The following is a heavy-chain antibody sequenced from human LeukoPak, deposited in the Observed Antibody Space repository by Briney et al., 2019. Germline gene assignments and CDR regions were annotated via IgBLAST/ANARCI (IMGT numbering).Heavy chain of an antibody. J-gene: IGHJ4*02. V-gene: IGHV3-74*01. CDR2: INSDGSST. D-gene: IGHD4-17*01. CDR3: AKGGATVIDY. CDR1: GFTFSNYW. Sequence: GGSLRLSCAASGFTFSNYWMHWVRQAPGKGLVWVSRINSDGSSTTSGDPVKGRFTISRDNAKNTLYLQMNSLRAEDTAVYYCAKGGATVIDYWGQGTLVTVSS.